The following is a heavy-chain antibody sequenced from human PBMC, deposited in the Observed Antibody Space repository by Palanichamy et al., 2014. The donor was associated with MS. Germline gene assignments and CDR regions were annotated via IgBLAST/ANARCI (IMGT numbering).Heavy chain of an antibody. J-gene: IGHJ4*02. CDR3: ARAYDILTGYLTPFDY. Sequence: QVQLVQSGAEVKKPGASVKVSCKASGYTFTTYAMHWVRQAPGQRLEWMGWINAGNGNTKYSQKFQGRVTITRDTSASTAYMELSSLRSEDTAVYYCARAYDILTGYLTPFDYRGQGTLVTVSS. V-gene: IGHV1-3*01. CDR1: GYTFTTYA. CDR2: INAGNGNT. D-gene: IGHD3-9*01.